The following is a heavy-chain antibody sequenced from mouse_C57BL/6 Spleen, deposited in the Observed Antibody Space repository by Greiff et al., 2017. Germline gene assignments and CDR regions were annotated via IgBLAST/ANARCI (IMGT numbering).Heavy chain of an antibody. J-gene: IGHJ2*01. CDR3: ARREI. CDR2: INPRSGNT. V-gene: IGHV1-81*01. Sequence: QVQLQQSGAELARPGASVKLSCKASGYTFTSYGISWVKQRTGQGLEWIGEINPRSGNTYYNEKFKGKATLTADKSSSTAYMELRSLTSEDSAVYFCARREIWGQGTTLTVSS. CDR1: GYTFTSYG.